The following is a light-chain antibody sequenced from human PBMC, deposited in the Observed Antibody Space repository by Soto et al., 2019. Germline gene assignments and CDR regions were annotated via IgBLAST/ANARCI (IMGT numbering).Light chain of an antibody. CDR3: QQSYSTPWA. CDR2: AAA. CDR1: QSISSY. Sequence: DIQMTQSPSSLSASVGDRVTITCRASQSISSYLNWYQQKPGKAPKLLIYAAASLQSGVPSRFSGSGSGTDFTLTISSRQPEDFATYDCQQSYSTPWAFGQGTKGEI. J-gene: IGKJ1*01. V-gene: IGKV1-39*01.